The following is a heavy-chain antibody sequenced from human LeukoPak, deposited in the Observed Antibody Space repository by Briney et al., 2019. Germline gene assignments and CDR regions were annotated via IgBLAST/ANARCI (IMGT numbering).Heavy chain of an antibody. Sequence: GGSLRLSCAASGFTVSSIYMSWVRQAPGKGLAWVSAISGSGGSTYYADSVKGRFTISRDNSKNTLYLQMNSLRAEDTAVYYCARWLLLSRYFDYWGQGTLVTVSS. CDR1: GFTVSSIY. CDR3: ARWLLLSRYFDY. CDR2: ISGSGGST. D-gene: IGHD3-22*01. J-gene: IGHJ4*02. V-gene: IGHV3-23*01.